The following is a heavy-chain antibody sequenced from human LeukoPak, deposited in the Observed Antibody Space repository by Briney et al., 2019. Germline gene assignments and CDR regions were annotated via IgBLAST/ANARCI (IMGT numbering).Heavy chain of an antibody. CDR2: VSGSGGST. Sequence: GGSLRLSCAASGFTFSTFAMSWVRQAPGQGLEWVSTVSGSGGSTYYADSVKGRFTISRDNSKNTLYLQMNSLRAEDTAVYYCAKDFHSRRYFDYWGQGTLVTVSS. V-gene: IGHV3-23*01. J-gene: IGHJ4*02. CDR1: GFTFSTFA. CDR3: AKDFHSRRYFDY. D-gene: IGHD4-11*01.